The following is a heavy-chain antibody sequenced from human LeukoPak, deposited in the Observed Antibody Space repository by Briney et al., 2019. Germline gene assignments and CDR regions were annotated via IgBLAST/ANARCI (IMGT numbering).Heavy chain of an antibody. V-gene: IGHV3-7*01. Sequence: GGSLRLSCAASGFTISSYWMSWVRQAPGKGLEWVASIKQDGSERYYVDSVKGRFTISRDNVKNSLYLQMNSLRAEDTAVNYCASAGTSYGDQFFDYWGQGTLVTVSS. J-gene: IGHJ4*02. CDR3: ASAGTSYGDQFFDY. D-gene: IGHD4-17*01. CDR1: GFTISSYW. CDR2: IKQDGSER.